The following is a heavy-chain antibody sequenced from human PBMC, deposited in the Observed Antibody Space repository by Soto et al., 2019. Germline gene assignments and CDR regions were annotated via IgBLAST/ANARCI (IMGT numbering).Heavy chain of an antibody. D-gene: IGHD5-18*01. CDR1: GGTFSSYA. J-gene: IGHJ6*02. CDR3: AQGGATWIQLWLGYYYGMDV. CDR2: IIPIFGTA. Sequence: ASVKVSCKASGGTFSSYAISWVRQAPGQGLEWMGGIIPIFGTANYAQKFQGRVTITADESTSTAYMELSSLRSEDTAVYYCAQGGATWIQLWLGYYYGMDVWGQGTTVTVSS. V-gene: IGHV1-69*13.